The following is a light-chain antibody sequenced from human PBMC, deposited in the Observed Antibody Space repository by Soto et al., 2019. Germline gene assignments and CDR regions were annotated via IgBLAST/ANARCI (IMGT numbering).Light chain of an antibody. J-gene: IGLJ1*01. Sequence: QSVLTQPASVSGSPGQSITISCTGTSSNVGSYKLVSWYQQHPGKAPKLMIFEVNKRPSGVSNRSSGSKSGNTASLTISGLKVEDEADYYCCSSGGSPTYVFGTGTKVTVL. V-gene: IGLV2-23*02. CDR1: SSNVGSYKL. CDR2: EVN. CDR3: CSSGGSPTYV.